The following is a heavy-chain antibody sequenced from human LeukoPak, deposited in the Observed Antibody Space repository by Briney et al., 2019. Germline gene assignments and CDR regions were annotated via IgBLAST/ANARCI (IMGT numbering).Heavy chain of an antibody. V-gene: IGHV4-59*01. CDR1: GGSISSYY. J-gene: IGHJ5*02. Sequence: SETLSLTCTVSGGSISSYYWSWIRQPPGKGLEWIGYIYYSGSTNYNPSLKSRVTISVDTSKNQFSLKLSSVTAADTAVYYCARDLGPYNWFDPWGQGTLVTVSS. D-gene: IGHD3-16*01. CDR3: ARDLGPYNWFDP. CDR2: IYYSGST.